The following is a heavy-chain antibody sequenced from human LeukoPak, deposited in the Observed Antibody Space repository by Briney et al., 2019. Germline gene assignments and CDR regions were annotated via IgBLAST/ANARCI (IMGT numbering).Heavy chain of an antibody. Sequence: PSGTLSLTCTVSGGSISSSSYYWGWIRQPPGKGLEWIGEINHSGSTNYNPSLKSRVTISVDTSKNQFSLKLSSVTAADTAVYYCARNQYDILTGYYRPVDYWGQGTLVTVSS. CDR1: GGSISSSSYY. D-gene: IGHD3-9*01. J-gene: IGHJ4*02. CDR3: ARNQYDILTGYYRPVDY. CDR2: INHSGST. V-gene: IGHV4-39*07.